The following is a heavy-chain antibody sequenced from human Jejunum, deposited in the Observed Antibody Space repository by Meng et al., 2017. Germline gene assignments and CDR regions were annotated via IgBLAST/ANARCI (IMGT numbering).Heavy chain of an antibody. V-gene: IGHV4-61*08. CDR3: ARDHWGSLDY. D-gene: IGHD7-27*01. Sequence: QVQLQQWGPGLVRPSETLSLICAGSGGSVSSSGYQWGWIRQPPGKGLEWIGYASTNYNPSLKSRVTISVDTSKNQFSLKLTSVTAADTAVYYCARDHWGSLDYWGQGVLVTVSS. CDR1: GGSVSSSGYQ. J-gene: IGHJ4*02. CDR2: AST.